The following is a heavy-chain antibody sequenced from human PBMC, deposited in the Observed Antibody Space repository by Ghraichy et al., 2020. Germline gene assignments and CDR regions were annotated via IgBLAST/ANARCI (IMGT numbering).Heavy chain of an antibody. CDR1: GGSISSYY. J-gene: IGHJ4*02. V-gene: IGHV4-59*01. Sequence: SETLSLTCTVSGGSISSYYWSWIRQPPGKGLEWIGYIYYSGSTNYNPSLKSRVTISVDTSKNQFSLKLSSVTAADTAVYYCARHSIVGATWGYFDYWGQGTLVTVSS. CDR2: IYYSGST. D-gene: IGHD1-26*01. CDR3: ARHSIVGATWGYFDY.